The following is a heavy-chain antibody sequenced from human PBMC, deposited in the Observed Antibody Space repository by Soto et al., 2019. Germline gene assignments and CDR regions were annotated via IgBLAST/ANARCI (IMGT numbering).Heavy chain of an antibody. CDR3: ARGYSSGPDS. Sequence: EVQLVESGGGLVQPGGSLRLSCVASGFTFNDYWMHWVRQAPGKGLVWVARINGDGSTTTYADSVQGRFTISRATARNTLYLHLSSLRPEDTALYFCARGYSSGPDSWGQGTLVTVSS. V-gene: IGHV3-74*01. CDR1: GFTFNDYW. D-gene: IGHD6-19*01. J-gene: IGHJ4*02. CDR2: INGDGSTT.